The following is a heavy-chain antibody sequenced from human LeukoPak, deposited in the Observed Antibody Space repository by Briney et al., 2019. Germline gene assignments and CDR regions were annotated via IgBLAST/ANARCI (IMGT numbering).Heavy chain of an antibody. D-gene: IGHD2-2*01. J-gene: IGHJ4*02. V-gene: IGHV3-11*04. CDR2: ISSSSSTI. Sequence: PGGSLRLSCAASGFTVSKNYMSWVRQAPGKGLEWVSYISSSSSTIYYADSVKGRFTISRDNAKNSLYLQMNSLRAEDTAVYYCARGPPDIVVVPAALDYWGQGTLVTVSS. CDR3: ARGPPDIVVVPAALDY. CDR1: GFTVSKNY.